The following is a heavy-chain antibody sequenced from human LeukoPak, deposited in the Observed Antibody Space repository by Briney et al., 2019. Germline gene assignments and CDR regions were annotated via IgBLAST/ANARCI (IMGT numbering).Heavy chain of an antibody. V-gene: IGHV1-18*01. J-gene: IGHJ6*02. D-gene: IGHD3-22*01. CDR1: GYTFTNYG. CDR2: MSVYNENT. Sequence: ASVKVSCKASGYTFTNYGFSWVRQAPGHGLEWMGWMSVYNENTNYALKFQGRLTMTTDTSTSTAYMELWGLRSDDTAVYYCARDRYYDSSGYIYFYGMDVWGQGTTVTVSS. CDR3: ARDRYYDSSGYIYFYGMDV.